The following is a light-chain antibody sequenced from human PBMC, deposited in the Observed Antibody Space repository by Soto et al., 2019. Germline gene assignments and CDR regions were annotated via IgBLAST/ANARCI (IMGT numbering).Light chain of an antibody. J-gene: IGKJ1*01. CDR3: QQYNSYWT. CDR2: KAS. Sequence: DIQMTQSPSTLSASVGDRVTITCRASQSISSWLAWYQQKPGKAPKLLIYKASSLESVVPSRFSGSGSGTEFTLTISSLQPDVFATYFCQQYNSYWTFGQGTKVEIK. V-gene: IGKV1-5*03. CDR1: QSISSW.